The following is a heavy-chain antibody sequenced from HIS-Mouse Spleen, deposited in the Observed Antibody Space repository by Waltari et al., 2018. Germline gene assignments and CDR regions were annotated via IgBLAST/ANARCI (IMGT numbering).Heavy chain of an antibody. V-gene: IGHV1-2*02. CDR3: ARDGSHSGYDGGADY. D-gene: IGHD5-12*01. J-gene: IGHJ4*02. CDR1: GYTFTGYY. Sequence: QVQLVQSGAEVKKPGASVKVSCKASGYTFTGYYMHWVRQAPGQGLEWMGWINPNSGGTNYAQKVQGRVTRTRDTSISTAYMELSRLRSDDTAVYYCARDGSHSGYDGGADYWGQGTLVTVSS. CDR2: INPNSGGT.